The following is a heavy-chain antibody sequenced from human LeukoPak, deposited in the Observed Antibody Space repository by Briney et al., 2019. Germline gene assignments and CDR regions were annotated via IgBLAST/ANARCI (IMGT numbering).Heavy chain of an antibody. Sequence: GASVKVSCKASGYTFTSYDINWVRQATGQGLEWMGWMNPNSGNTGYAQKFQGRVTITRNTSISTAYMELSSLGSEDTAVYYCARVGVIGSPYYYYMDVWGKGTTVTVSS. D-gene: IGHD3-22*01. J-gene: IGHJ6*03. V-gene: IGHV1-8*03. CDR3: ARVGVIGSPYYYYMDV. CDR2: MNPNSGNT. CDR1: GYTFTSYD.